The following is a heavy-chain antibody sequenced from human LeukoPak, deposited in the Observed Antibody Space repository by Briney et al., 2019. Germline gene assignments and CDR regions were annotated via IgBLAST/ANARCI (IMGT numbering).Heavy chain of an antibody. V-gene: IGHV3-7*01. CDR3: ARHSSGWYSHDAFDI. CDR1: GFTFSSYW. CDR2: IKQDGSEK. Sequence: GGSLRLSCAASGFTFSSYWMSWVRQAPGKGLEWVANIKQDGSEKYYVDSVQGRFTISRDNAKNSLYLQMNSLRAEDTAVYYCARHSSGWYSHDAFDIWGQGTMVTVSS. J-gene: IGHJ3*02. D-gene: IGHD6-19*01.